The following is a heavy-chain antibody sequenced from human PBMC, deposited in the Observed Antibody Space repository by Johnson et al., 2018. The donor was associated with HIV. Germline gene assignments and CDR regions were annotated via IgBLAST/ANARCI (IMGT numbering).Heavy chain of an antibody. J-gene: IGHJ3*02. CDR3: ARARLGELLWAFDI. CDR1: GFTFSSYG. CDR2: IYSGGST. D-gene: IGHD1-26*01. V-gene: IGHV3-NL1*01. Sequence: QVQLVESGGGVVQPGGSLRLSCAASGFTFSSYGMHWVRQAPGKGLEWVSVIYSGGSTYYADSVKGGFTNPGDNSKNTLYLQMNSLRAEDTAVYYCARARLGELLWAFDIWGQGTMVTVSS.